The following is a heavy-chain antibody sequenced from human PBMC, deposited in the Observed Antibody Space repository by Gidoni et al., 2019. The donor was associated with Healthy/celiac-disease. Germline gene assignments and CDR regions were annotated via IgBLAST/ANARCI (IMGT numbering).Heavy chain of an antibody. CDR3: ARALGDYDFWSGYPFDY. CDR1: VFTFLSYE. Sequence: EVQLVASGGGLVRPGGSLRLTCAASVFTFLSYEMNWVRQAPGKGLEWVSYISSSGSTIYYAGSVKGRFTIYRDNAKNSLYLQMNSLRAEDTAGYYCARALGDYDFWSGYPFDYWGQGTLVTVSS. J-gene: IGHJ4*02. V-gene: IGHV3-48*03. D-gene: IGHD3-3*01. CDR2: ISSSGSTI.